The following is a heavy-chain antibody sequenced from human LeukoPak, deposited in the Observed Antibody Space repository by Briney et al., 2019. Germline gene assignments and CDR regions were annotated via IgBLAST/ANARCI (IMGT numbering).Heavy chain of an antibody. CDR1: GGSISSGGYY. Sequence: PSQTLSLTCAVSGGSISSGGYYWSWIRQPPGKGLEWIGYIYYSGSTNYNPSLKSRVTISADTSKNQFSLKLSSVTAADTAVYYCAREGQPGYSYYYYGMDVWGQGTTVTVSS. V-gene: IGHV4-61*08. CDR2: IYYSGST. D-gene: IGHD1-1*01. CDR3: AREGQPGYSYYYYGMDV. J-gene: IGHJ6*02.